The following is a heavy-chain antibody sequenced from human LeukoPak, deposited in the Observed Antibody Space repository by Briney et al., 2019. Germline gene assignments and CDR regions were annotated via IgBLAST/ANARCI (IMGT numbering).Heavy chain of an antibody. CDR3: ARVVPAVAGPTDY. V-gene: IGHV3-21*01. CDR1: GFTFGSYS. J-gene: IGHJ4*02. D-gene: IGHD6-19*01. Sequence: GGSLRLSCAASGFTFGSYSMNWVRQAPGKGLEWVSSISSSSSYIYYADSVKGRFTISRDNAKNSLYLQMNSLRAEDTAVYYCARVVPAVAGPTDYWGQGTLVTVSS. CDR2: ISSSSSYI.